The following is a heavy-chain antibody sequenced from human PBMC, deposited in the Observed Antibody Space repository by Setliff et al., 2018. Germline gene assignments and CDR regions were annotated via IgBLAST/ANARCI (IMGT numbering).Heavy chain of an antibody. CDR1: GFTFSSYS. CDR3: ARDRTGSYLLDY. D-gene: IGHD1-26*01. J-gene: IGHJ4*02. Sequence: ETLSLSCAASGFTFSSYSMNWVRQAPGKGLEWVSSISSSSSYIYYADSVKGRFTISRDNAKNSLYLQMNSLRAEDTAVYYCARDRTGSYLLDYWGQGTLVTVSS. V-gene: IGHV3-21*01. CDR2: ISSSSSYI.